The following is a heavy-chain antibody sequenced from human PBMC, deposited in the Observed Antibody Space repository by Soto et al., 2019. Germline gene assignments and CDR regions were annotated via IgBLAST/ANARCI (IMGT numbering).Heavy chain of an antibody. D-gene: IGHD2-2*01. Sequence: VQLVQSGAEVKKPGSSVKVSCKASGGTFSSYAISWVRQAPGQGLEWMGGIIPIFGTANYAQKFQGRVTITADESTSTAYMELSSLRSEDTAVYYCATLYCSSTSCYAGYYYYYYGMDVWGQGTTVTVSS. V-gene: IGHV1-69*01. CDR2: IIPIFGTA. J-gene: IGHJ6*02. CDR3: ATLYCSSTSCYAGYYYYYYGMDV. CDR1: GGTFSSYA.